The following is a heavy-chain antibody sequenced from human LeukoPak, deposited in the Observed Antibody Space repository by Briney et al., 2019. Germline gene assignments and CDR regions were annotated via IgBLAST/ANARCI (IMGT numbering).Heavy chain of an antibody. CDR3: ARGDLAPGFDY. D-gene: IGHD3-3*01. J-gene: IGHJ4*02. CDR2: IFSSGST. V-gene: IGHV4-39*01. CDR1: GGSVSGNNNY. Sequence: ETLSLTCSVSGGSVSGNNNYWGWIRQPPGKGLEWIGGIFSSGSTYYSPPLKSRVTISVDTSKNQFSLKLSSVTAADTAVYYYARGDLAPGFDYWGQGTLVTVSS.